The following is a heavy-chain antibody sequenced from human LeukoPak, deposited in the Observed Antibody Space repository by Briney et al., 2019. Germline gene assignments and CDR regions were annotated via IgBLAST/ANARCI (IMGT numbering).Heavy chain of an antibody. J-gene: IGHJ4*02. D-gene: IGHD2-2*01. CDR1: GFTFSSFA. CDR3: AKRGESCSSTNCLKYYFDY. CDR2: IGGGGVDT. Sequence: GGSLRLSCAASGFTFSSFAMSWVRQAPGKGLEWVSAIGGGGVDTYYADSVKGRFTISRDNSKNTLYLQMNSLRAEDTAVYYCAKRGESCSSTNCLKYYFDYWGQGTLATVSS. V-gene: IGHV3-23*01.